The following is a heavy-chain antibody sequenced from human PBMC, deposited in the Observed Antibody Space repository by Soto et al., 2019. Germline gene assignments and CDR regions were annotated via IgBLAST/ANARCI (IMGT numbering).Heavy chain of an antibody. Sequence: GGSLRLSCAASGFTFDDYVMHWVRQAPGKGLEWVSGISWNSGSIGYADSVKGRFTISRDNAKNSLYLQMNSLRAEDTALYYCAGYCSSTSCYAVDYWGQGTLVTVSS. J-gene: IGHJ4*02. V-gene: IGHV3-9*01. D-gene: IGHD2-2*01. CDR3: AGYCSSTSCYAVDY. CDR2: ISWNSGSI. CDR1: GFTFDDYV.